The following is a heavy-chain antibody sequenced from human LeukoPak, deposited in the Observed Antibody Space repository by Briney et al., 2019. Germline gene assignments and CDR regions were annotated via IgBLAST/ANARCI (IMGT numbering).Heavy chain of an antibody. CDR1: GGSVSNYY. CDR2: VYYTGST. J-gene: IGHJ4*02. Sequence: SEALSLTCSVSGGSVSNYYWSWIRQPPGKGLEWIGYVYYTGSTNYNPSLKSRVTMFEDKSKNQFSLRLYSVTVADTAVYYCARHFAYSSSSYFDYWGQGTLVTVSS. D-gene: IGHD6-6*01. V-gene: IGHV4-59*08. CDR3: ARHFAYSSSSYFDY.